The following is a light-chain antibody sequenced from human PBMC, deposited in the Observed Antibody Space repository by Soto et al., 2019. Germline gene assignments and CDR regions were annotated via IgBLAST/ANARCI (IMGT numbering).Light chain of an antibody. CDR3: QQYDDWPLYT. Sequence: EIVMTQSPATLSVSPGERATLSCRASQTIGSNLAWYQHKPGQAPRLLIYDSSTRATGIAARFSGSGSGTELTLTISSLQSEDFAVYSCQQYDDWPLYTFGQGTRLEIK. J-gene: IGKJ2*01. CDR1: QTIGSN. CDR2: DSS. V-gene: IGKV3-15*01.